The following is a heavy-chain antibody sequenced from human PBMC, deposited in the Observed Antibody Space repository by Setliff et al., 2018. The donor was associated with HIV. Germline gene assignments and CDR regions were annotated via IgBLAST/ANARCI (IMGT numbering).Heavy chain of an antibody. V-gene: IGHV4-31*03. CDR1: GGSISSRSYY. CDR2: IYNSGGT. J-gene: IGHJ4*02. D-gene: IGHD2-21*01. CDR3: ARASRWGSIPFDY. Sequence: SETLSLTCSVSGGSISSRSYYWGWIRQPPGKGLEWIGYIYNSGGTYYNPSLKSRITMSIDTSKNQFSLKLNSVTAADTAVYFCARASRWGSIPFDYWGQGTLVTVSS.